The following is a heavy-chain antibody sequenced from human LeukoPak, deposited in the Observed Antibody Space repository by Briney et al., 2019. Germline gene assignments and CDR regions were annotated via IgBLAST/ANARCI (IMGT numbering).Heavy chain of an antibody. J-gene: IGHJ1*01. CDR3: AKLPRVTMIVVVTIRGYFQH. Sequence: PGGSLRLSCAASGFYFANYAMSWVRQAPGKGLEWVSATVGGGSPNTYHADSVKGRFTISRDNSKNTLYLQMNSLRAEDTAVYYCAKLPRVTMIVVVTIRGYFQHWGQGTLVTVSS. CDR1: GFYFANYA. V-gene: IGHV3-23*01. D-gene: IGHD3-22*01. CDR2: TVGGGSPNT.